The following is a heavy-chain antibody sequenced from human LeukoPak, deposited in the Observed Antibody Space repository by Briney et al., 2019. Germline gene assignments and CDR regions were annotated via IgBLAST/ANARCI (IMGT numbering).Heavy chain of an antibody. CDR2: IYPGDSDT. CDR1: GYSFTSNW. CDR3: ARHAQGCSSTSCYDH. D-gene: IGHD2-2*01. Sequence: GESLKISCKGSGYSFTSNWIGWVRQMPGKGLECMGIIYPGDSDTTYSPSFQGQVTISADKSVSTAYLQWGSLKASDTAMYYCARHAQGCSSTSCYDHWGQGTLVTVSS. J-gene: IGHJ4*02. V-gene: IGHV5-51*01.